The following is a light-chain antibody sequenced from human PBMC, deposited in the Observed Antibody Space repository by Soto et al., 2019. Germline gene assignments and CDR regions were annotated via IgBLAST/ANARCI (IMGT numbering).Light chain of an antibody. V-gene: IGKV3-20*01. CDR2: AAS. CDR3: QQNGSVPWT. J-gene: IGKJ1*01. CDR1: QSVNNNY. Sequence: EIVLTQSPGTLSLSPGERDTLSCRASQSVNNNYLAWYQHKPGQSPRLLIYAASNRARGIPDKFGGSVSGTNFTLTVSRLEPEEFEVYYCQQNGSVPWTCGQGTKVEI.